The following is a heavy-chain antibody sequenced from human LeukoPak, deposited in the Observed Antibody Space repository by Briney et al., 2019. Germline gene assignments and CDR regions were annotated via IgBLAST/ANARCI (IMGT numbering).Heavy chain of an antibody. V-gene: IGHV4-59*12. CDR3: ARDWSSSSYTYYYYYMDV. Sequence: SETLSLTCTVSGGSISSYYWSWIRQPPGKVLEWIGYIYYSGSTYYNPSLKSRVTISVDTSKNQVSLKLRSVTAADTAVYHCARDWSSSSYTYYYYYMDVWGKGTTVTVSS. D-gene: IGHD6-6*01. J-gene: IGHJ6*03. CDR2: IYYSGST. CDR1: GGSISSYY.